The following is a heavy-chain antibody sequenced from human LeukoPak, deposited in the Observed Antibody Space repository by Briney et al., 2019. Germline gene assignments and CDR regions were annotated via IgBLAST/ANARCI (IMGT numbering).Heavy chain of an antibody. CDR1: GGTFSSYA. J-gene: IGHJ4*02. CDR3: ARGPDLSGSYHKD. Sequence: SVKVSCKASGGTFSSYAISWVRQAPGQGLESMGRIIPILDIANYAPMFQDRVTITADKFTSTAYMELSSLRSEDTAVYYCARGPDLSGSYHKDWGQGTLVTVSA. CDR2: IIPILDIA. D-gene: IGHD1-26*01. V-gene: IGHV1-69*04.